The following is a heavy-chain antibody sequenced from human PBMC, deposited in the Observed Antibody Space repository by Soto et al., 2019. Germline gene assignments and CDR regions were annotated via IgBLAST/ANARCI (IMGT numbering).Heavy chain of an antibody. CDR1: GGSISSGGYY. CDR2: IYYSGST. CDR3: ARGSAPGSSSWYTFDY. J-gene: IGHJ4*02. Sequence: PSETLSLTCTVSGGSISSGGYYWSWIRQHPGKGLEWIGYIYYSGSTYYNPSLKSRVTISVDTSKNQFSLKLSSVTAADTAVYYCARGSAPGSSSWYTFDYWGQGTLVTVSS. V-gene: IGHV4-31*03. D-gene: IGHD6-13*01.